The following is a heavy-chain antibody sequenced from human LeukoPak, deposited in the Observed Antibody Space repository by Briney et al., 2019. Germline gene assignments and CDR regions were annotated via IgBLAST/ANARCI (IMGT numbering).Heavy chain of an antibody. D-gene: IGHD2-2*01. CDR3: AKDRTAVPLAYWYFDL. CDR2: IYGSGDST. Sequence: PVGSLRLSCAASGFTFSNHAMTWVRQAPGKGLEWVAAIYGSGDSTFYADSVTGRFTISRDNSKNTLYLHMNSLRVEDSAIYYCAKDRTAVPLAYWYFDLWGRGTLVTVSS. CDR1: GFTFSNHA. J-gene: IGHJ2*01. V-gene: IGHV3-23*01.